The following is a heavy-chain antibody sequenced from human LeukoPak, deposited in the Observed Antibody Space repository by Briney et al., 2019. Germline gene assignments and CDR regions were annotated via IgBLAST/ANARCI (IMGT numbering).Heavy chain of an antibody. D-gene: IGHD6-6*01. J-gene: IGHJ4*02. CDR3: ARGLSGSSSSVLDY. CDR1: GYTFTSYG. CDR2: ISAYNGNT. Sequence: ATVKVSCKASGYTFTSYGISWVRQAPGQGLEWMGWISAYNGNTNYAQKLQGRVTTTTDTSTSTAYMELRSLRSDDTAVYYCARGLSGSSSSVLDYWGQGTQVTVSS. V-gene: IGHV1-18*01.